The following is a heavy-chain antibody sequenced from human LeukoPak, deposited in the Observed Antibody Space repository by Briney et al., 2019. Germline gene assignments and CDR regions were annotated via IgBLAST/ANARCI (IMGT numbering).Heavy chain of an antibody. Sequence: SETLSLTCTVSGGSISSGGYYWGWIRQHPGKGLEWIGYIYYSGSTYYNPSLKSRVTISVDTSKNQFSLKLSSVTAADTAVYYCARDRGYCSSTSCYRHFDYWGQGTLVTVSS. J-gene: IGHJ4*02. D-gene: IGHD2-2*01. CDR3: ARDRGYCSSTSCYRHFDY. V-gene: IGHV4-31*03. CDR1: GGSISSGGYY. CDR2: IYYSGST.